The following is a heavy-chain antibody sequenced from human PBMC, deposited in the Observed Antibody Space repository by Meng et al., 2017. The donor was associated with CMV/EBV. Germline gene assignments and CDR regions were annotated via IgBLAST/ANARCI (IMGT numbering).Heavy chain of an antibody. J-gene: IGHJ5*02. CDR3: ARGSRRLPRFNWFDP. CDR2: INHSGST. Sequence: QVTLQQWGGGLVQHSESLHLTCCVYGGSFSGYDWSWIRQPPGMGLEWIGEINHSGSTNYNPSLKSRVTISVDTSKKQFSLKLSSVTAADTAVYYCARGSRRLPRFNWFDPWGQGTLVTVSS. V-gene: IGHV4-34*01. CDR1: GGSFSGYD. D-gene: IGHD3-3*01.